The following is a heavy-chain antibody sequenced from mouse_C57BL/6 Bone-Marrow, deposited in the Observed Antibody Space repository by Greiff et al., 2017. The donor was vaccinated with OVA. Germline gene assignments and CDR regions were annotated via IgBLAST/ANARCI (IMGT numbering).Heavy chain of an antibody. CDR2: IWSGGST. V-gene: IGHV2-5*01. CDR1: GFSLTSYG. Sequence: VQLQQSGPGLVQPSQSLSITCTVSGFSLTSYGVHWVRQSPGQGLAWLGVIWSGGSTAYNAAFMSSLSITKDNSKSQVFFKMNRLQAEDAAIYYCAKNERAWFAYWGQGTLVTVSA. CDR3: AKNERAWFAY. J-gene: IGHJ3*01.